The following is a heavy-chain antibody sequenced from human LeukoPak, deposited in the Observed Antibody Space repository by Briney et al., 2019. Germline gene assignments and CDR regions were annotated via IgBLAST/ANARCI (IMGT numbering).Heavy chain of an antibody. V-gene: IGHV4-38-2*02. CDR3: AREGAVPGIDP. J-gene: IGHJ5*02. CDR2: ISHSGTT. CDR1: GYSITSGFS. Sequence: SETLSHTCAVSGYSITSGFSWGWIRQPPGKGLEWIGTISHSGTTDYKSTLESRLTISMDTSKNLFSLRLTSVTAADTAVYYCAREGAVPGIDPWGQGTLVPVSP. D-gene: IGHD3-16*01.